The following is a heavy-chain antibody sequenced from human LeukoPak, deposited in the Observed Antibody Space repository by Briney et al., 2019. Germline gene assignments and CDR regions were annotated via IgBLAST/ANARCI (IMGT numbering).Heavy chain of an antibody. V-gene: IGHV3-66*01. Sequence: SGGSLRLSCAASGFTVSSNYMSWVRQAPGKGLEWVSVIYSGGSTYYADSVKGRFTISRDNSKNTLYLQMNSLRAEDTAVYYCAREIEHDAFDIRGQGTMVTVSS. D-gene: IGHD1/OR15-1a*01. J-gene: IGHJ3*02. CDR1: GFTVSSNY. CDR3: AREIEHDAFDI. CDR2: IYSGGST.